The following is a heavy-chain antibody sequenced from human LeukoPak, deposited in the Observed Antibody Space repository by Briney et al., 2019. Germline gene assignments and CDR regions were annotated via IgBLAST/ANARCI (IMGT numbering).Heavy chain of an antibody. J-gene: IGHJ4*02. Sequence: AASVKVSCKASGYTFTSYDINWVRQAPGQGLEGMGWMNPNSGNTVYAQKFQGRVTMTRNNSISTAYMELSSLRSEDTAVYYCARGGGYCSGGSCPYYFDYWGQGTLVTVSS. CDR2: MNPNSGNT. CDR1: GYTFTSYD. CDR3: ARGGGYCSGGSCPYYFDY. V-gene: IGHV1-8*01. D-gene: IGHD2-15*01.